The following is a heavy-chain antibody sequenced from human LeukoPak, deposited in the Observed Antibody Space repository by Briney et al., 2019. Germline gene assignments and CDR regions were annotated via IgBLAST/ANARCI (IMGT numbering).Heavy chain of an antibody. CDR1: GFTFSNYV. CDR3: ARSREPGRDGDY. J-gene: IGHJ4*02. Sequence: GGSLRLSCSASGFTFSNYVMHWVRQAPGKGLVWVSRISSDGTSPSYADSVKGRFTLSRDNAKNTVYLQMNSLRAEDTAVYYCARSREPGRDGDYWGQGTLVTVSS. CDR2: ISSDGTSP. V-gene: IGHV3-74*01. D-gene: IGHD5-24*01.